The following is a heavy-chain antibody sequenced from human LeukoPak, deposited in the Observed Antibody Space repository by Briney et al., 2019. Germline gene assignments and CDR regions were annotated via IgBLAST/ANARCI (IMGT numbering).Heavy chain of an antibody. CDR3: ARKGELERRRSWDC. CDR1: GFTFSSYW. D-gene: IGHD1-1*01. V-gene: IGHV3-7*03. CDR2: IKQDGSEK. J-gene: IGHJ4*02. Sequence: GGSLRLSCAASGFTFSSYWMSWVRQAPGKGLEWVANIKQDGSEKYYVDSVKGRFTISRDNAKNSLYLQMSSLRAEDTAVYYCARKGELERRRSWDCWGQGTLVTVSS.